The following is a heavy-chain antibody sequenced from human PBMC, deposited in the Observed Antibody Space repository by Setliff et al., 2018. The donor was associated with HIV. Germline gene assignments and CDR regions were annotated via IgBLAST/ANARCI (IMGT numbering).Heavy chain of an antibody. CDR1: GFNFSSHT. CDR2: ISSSSSYI. CDR3: ARDRATMVRGAEGVDY. Sequence: PGGSLRLSCAASGFNFSSHTMNWIRQAPGKGLEWVSSISSSSSYIYYADSVKGRFTISRDNAKNSLYLQMNSLRAEDTAVYYCARDRATMVRGAEGVDYWGQGTLVTVSS. D-gene: IGHD3-10*01. V-gene: IGHV3-21*04. J-gene: IGHJ4*02.